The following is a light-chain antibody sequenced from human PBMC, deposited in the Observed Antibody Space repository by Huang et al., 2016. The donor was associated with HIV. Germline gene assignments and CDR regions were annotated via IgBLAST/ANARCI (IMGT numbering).Light chain of an antibody. Sequence: DVVLTQSPLSLPVTLGQPASISCRSTQSLVHRDGNTYLTWFHQRPGQSPRRLIYKVSNRDSGVPDRVSGSGSGADFTLQSSRVEAEDVGVYFCMQGTHWPLTFGQGTRLEI. J-gene: IGKJ5*01. CDR1: QSLVHRDGNTY. V-gene: IGKV2-30*02. CDR2: KVS. CDR3: MQGTHWPLT.